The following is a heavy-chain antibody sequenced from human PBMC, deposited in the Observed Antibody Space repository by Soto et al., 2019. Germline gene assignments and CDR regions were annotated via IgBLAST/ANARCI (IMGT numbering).Heavy chain of an antibody. J-gene: IGHJ4*02. V-gene: IGHV3-11*06. CDR2: ISSSSSYT. D-gene: IGHD3-3*01. Sequence: GGSLRLSCAASGFTFSDYYMSWIRQAPGKGLEWVSYISSSSSYTNYADSVKGRFTISRDNAKNSLYLQMNSLRAEDTAVYYCARTLPPPFGVVIKGLGYYFDYWGQGTLVTVSS. CDR1: GFTFSDYY. CDR3: ARTLPPPFGVVIKGLGYYFDY.